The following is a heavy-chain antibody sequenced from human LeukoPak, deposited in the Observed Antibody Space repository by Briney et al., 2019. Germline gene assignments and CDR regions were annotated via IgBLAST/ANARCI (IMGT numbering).Heavy chain of an antibody. D-gene: IGHD3-10*01. Sequence: ASVKVSCKASGYTFTRYGISWVRQAPGQGLEWMGWISGYNGNTNYAQKFQGRVTMTIDTSTSTLYMELRSLRSDDTAVYYCARGRTHRRLWLGESTGGPFDYWGQGTLVTVSS. V-gene: IGHV1-18*01. CDR2: ISGYNGNT. CDR3: ARGRTHRRLWLGESTGGPFDY. CDR1: GYTFTRYG. J-gene: IGHJ4*02.